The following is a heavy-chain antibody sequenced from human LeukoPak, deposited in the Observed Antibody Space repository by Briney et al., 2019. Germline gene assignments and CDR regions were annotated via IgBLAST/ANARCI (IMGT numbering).Heavy chain of an antibody. V-gene: IGHV3-30-3*01. CDR3: ASPTYDFWSGGGFDY. J-gene: IGHJ4*02. CDR1: GFTFSSYA. CDR2: ISYDGSNK. D-gene: IGHD3-3*01. Sequence: GRSLRLSCAASGFTFSSYAMHWVRQALGKGLEWVAVISYDGSNKYYADSVKGRFTISRDNSKNTLYLQMNSLRAEDTAVYYCASPTYDFWSGGGFDYWGQGTLVTVSS.